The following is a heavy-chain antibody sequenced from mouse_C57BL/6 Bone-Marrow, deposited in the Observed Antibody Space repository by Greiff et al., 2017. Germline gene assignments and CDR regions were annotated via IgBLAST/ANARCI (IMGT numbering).Heavy chain of an antibody. CDR3: ASLLGFYYFDY. D-gene: IGHD4-1*01. J-gene: IGHJ2*01. CDR2: ISGGGGNT. Sequence: EVQLQESGGGLVKPGGSLKLSCAASGFTFSSYTMSWVRQTPEKRLEWVATISGGGGNTYYPDSVKGRFPISRENAKNTLYLQMSSLRSEDTALYYCASLLGFYYFDYWGQGTTLTVSS. V-gene: IGHV5-9*01. CDR1: GFTFSSYT.